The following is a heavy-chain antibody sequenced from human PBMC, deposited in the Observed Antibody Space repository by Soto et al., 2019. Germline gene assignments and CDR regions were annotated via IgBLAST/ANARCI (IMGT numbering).Heavy chain of an antibody. D-gene: IGHD3-16*02. CDR2: ISSSSSYT. CDR1: GFTFSDYY. V-gene: IGHV3-11*06. CDR3: ARVPVLLGELSTYPDY. Sequence: QVQLVESGGGLVKPGGSLRLSCAASGFTFSDYYMSWIRQAPGKGLEWVSYISSSSSYTNYADSVKGRFTISRDNAKNSLYLQMNSLRAEDTAVYYCARVPVLLGELSTYPDYWGQGTLVTVSS. J-gene: IGHJ4*02.